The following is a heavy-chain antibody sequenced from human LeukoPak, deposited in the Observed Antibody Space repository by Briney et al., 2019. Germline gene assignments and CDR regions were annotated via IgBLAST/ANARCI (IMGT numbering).Heavy chain of an antibody. CDR1: GGSISSSSYY. CDR3: ARHGRLIVVVPAAMYYFDY. D-gene: IGHD2-2*01. Sequence: SETLSLTCTVSGGSISSSSYYWGWIRQPPGKGLEWIGSIYYSGSTYYNPSLKSRVAISVDTSKNQFSLKLSSVTAADTAVYYCARHGRLIVVVPAAMYYFDYWGQGTLVTVSS. V-gene: IGHV4-39*01. CDR2: IYYSGST. J-gene: IGHJ4*02.